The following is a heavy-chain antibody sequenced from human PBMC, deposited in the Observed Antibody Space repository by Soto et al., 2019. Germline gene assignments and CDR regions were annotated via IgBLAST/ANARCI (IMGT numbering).Heavy chain of an antibody. D-gene: IGHD2-2*01. V-gene: IGHV3-23*01. Sequence: GSLRLSCAASGFTFSSYGMSWVRQAPGKGLEWVSLINSGSNTYYADSVKGRFTISRDTSKNTLYLQMDSLRAEDTAIYYCAKRGYCSSATCSYHFDYWGQGTLVTAPQ. CDR2: INSGSNT. J-gene: IGHJ4*02. CDR1: GFTFSSYG. CDR3: AKRGYCSSATCSYHFDY.